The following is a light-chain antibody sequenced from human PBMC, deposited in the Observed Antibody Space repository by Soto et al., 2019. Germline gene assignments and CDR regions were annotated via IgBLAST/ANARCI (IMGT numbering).Light chain of an antibody. Sequence: EIVLTQSPGTLSLSPGERATLSCRASQSVSSSYLAWYQQKPGQAPRRLIYGASSRATGIPDRFSGSGSGTDFTLTISRLEPEDFAVYYCQQYGISPQTFGQGTKVEIK. CDR3: QQYGISPQT. CDR1: QSVSSSY. CDR2: GAS. J-gene: IGKJ1*01. V-gene: IGKV3-20*01.